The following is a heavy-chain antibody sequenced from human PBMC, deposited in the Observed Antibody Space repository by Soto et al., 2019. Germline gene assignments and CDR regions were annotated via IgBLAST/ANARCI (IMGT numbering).Heavy chain of an antibody. Sequence: SETLSLTCTVPGDSISSDDYYWSWIRQPPGKVLEWIGHIYYTGSTYYNPSLKSRLTMSIDTSQNQFSLHLTSVIAADSASYFCARATTVTSSFFFYGLDVWGQGTTVT. CDR3: ARATTVTSSFFFYGLDV. CDR2: IYYTGST. CDR1: GDSISSDDYY. J-gene: IGHJ6*02. D-gene: IGHD4-17*01. V-gene: IGHV4-30-4*02.